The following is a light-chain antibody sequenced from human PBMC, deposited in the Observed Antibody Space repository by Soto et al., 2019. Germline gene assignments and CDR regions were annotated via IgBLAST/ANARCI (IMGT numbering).Light chain of an antibody. CDR3: QRYNIYPLT. CDR2: DAS. V-gene: IGKV1-33*01. Sequence: QMTQSPSSLSPSVGDRVTIICQASQDISNYVTWYQQKPGKAPKLLIYDASNLEPGAPSRFSGSGSGTEFTLTISSLQPDDSATYYCQRYNIYPLTFGGGTKVDI. J-gene: IGKJ4*01. CDR1: QDISNY.